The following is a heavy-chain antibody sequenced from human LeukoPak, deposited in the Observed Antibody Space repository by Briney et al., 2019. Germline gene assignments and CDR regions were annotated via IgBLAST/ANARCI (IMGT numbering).Heavy chain of an antibody. V-gene: IGHV4-38-2*02. J-gene: IGHJ4*02. CDR3: ARDAREAVATFDY. CDR2: IYHSGST. CDR1: AYSISSGYY. D-gene: IGHD6-19*01. Sequence: PSETLSLTCTVSAYSISSGYYWGWIRQPPGKGLEWIGSIYHSGSTYYNPSLKSRVTISVDTSKNQFSLKLSSVTAADTAVYHCARDAREAVATFDYWGQGTLVTVSS.